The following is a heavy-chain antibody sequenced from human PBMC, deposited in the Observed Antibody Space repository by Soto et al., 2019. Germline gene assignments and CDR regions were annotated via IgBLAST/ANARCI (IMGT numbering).Heavy chain of an antibody. CDR3: ARDQTKWLTDAFDM. D-gene: IGHD5-12*01. CDR1: GYTFISYG. V-gene: IGHV1-18*01. Sequence: HVQLVQSGAEVKKPGASLKVSCKASGYTFISYGVSWVRQAPGQGLEWLGWISPYNGNTNYAQKFQGRTTMTTDTSTSTVYMDLRSRRTDDTAVYYCARDQTKWLTDAFDMWGQGTMVVVSS. J-gene: IGHJ3*02. CDR2: ISPYNGNT.